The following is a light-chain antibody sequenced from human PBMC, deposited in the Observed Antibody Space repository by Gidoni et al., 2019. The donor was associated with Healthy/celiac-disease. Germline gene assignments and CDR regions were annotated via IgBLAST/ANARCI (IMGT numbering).Light chain of an antibody. V-gene: IGKV1-39*01. J-gene: IGKJ4*01. CDR2: AAS. CDR1: QSISSY. CDR3: QQSYSTPPLS. Sequence: DIQMTQSPSSLSASVGDRVTITCRASQSISSYLNCYQQKPGKAPKLLIYAASSLQSGVPSRFSGSGSGTDFTLTISSLQPEDFATYYCQQSYSTPPLSFGGGTKVEIK.